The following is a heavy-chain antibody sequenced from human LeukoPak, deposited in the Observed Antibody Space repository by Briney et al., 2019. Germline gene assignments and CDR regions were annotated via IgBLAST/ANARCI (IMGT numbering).Heavy chain of an antibody. CDR2: IYTSGST. Sequence: PSETLSLTCTVSGGSISSYYWSWIRQPAGKGLEWIGRIYTSGSTNYNPSLKSRVTMSVDTSKNQFSLKLSSVTATDTAVYYCARESDSLLWFGESSVRSWFDPWGQGTLVTVSS. CDR3: ARESDSLLWFGESSVRSWFDP. D-gene: IGHD3-10*01. V-gene: IGHV4-4*07. J-gene: IGHJ5*02. CDR1: GGSISSYY.